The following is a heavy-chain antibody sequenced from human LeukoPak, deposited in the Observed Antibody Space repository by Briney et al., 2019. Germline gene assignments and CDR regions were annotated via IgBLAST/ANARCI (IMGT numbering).Heavy chain of an antibody. J-gene: IGHJ6*02. V-gene: IGHV1-8*01. D-gene: IGHD6-13*01. Sequence: ASVKVSCKASGYTFTSYDINWVRQATGQGLEWMGWMNPNSGNTGYAQKFQGRVTMTRNTSISTAYMELSSLRSEDTAVYCCARYSSSWYFMNYYGMDVWGQGTTVTVSS. CDR1: GYTFTSYD. CDR3: ARYSSSWYFMNYYGMDV. CDR2: MNPNSGNT.